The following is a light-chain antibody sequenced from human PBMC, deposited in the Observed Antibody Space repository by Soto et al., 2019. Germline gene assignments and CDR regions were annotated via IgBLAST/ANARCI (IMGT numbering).Light chain of an antibody. CDR2: DTS. V-gene: IGKV3-11*01. CDR1: QSVSSY. J-gene: IGKJ4*01. Sequence: EIGLTQSPATLSLSPGERATLSCRASQSVSSYLAWYQQKPGQAPRLLIHDTSTRATGVPDTFSGSGSGTAVTLTISSLEPEDFAMYYCQQRFSWPPTFGGGTHVEIK. CDR3: QQRFSWPPT.